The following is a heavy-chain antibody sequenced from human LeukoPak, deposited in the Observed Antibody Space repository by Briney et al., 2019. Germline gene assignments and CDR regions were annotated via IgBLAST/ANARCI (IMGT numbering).Heavy chain of an antibody. D-gene: IGHD5-18*01. Sequence: WASVKVSCKASGGTFSSYAISWVRQAPGQGLEWMGGIIPIFGTANYAQKFQGRVTITADKSTSTAYMELSSLRSEDTAVYYCARADQGGYSYGGAFDYWGQGTLVTVSS. CDR3: ARADQGGYSYGGAFDY. V-gene: IGHV1-69*06. J-gene: IGHJ4*02. CDR1: GGTFSSYA. CDR2: IIPIFGTA.